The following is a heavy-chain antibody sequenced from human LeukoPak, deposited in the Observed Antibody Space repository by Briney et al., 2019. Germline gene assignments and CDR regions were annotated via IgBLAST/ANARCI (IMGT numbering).Heavy chain of an antibody. CDR1: GFTFSDYY. Sequence: GGSLRLSCAASGFTFSDYYMSWIRQAPGKGLEWVSYISSSGSTIYYADSVKGRFTISRGNAKNSLYLQMNSLRAEDTAVYYCARDASRYLWGAFDIWGQGTMVTVSS. J-gene: IGHJ3*02. D-gene: IGHD3-16*01. CDR3: ARDASRYLWGAFDI. CDR2: ISSSGSTI. V-gene: IGHV3-11*01.